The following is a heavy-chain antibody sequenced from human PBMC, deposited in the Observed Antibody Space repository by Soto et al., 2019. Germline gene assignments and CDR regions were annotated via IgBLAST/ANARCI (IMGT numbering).Heavy chain of an antibody. Sequence: GGSLRLSCAASGFTFSNCTMSWVRQAPGKGLEWVSAISGSGGSTYYADSVKGRFTISRDNSKNTVYLQMNSLRAEDTAVYYCANDIVVVPAAIGYYYYGMDVWGHGTTVTFSS. CDR2: ISGSGGST. CDR3: ANDIVVVPAAIGYYYYGMDV. V-gene: IGHV3-23*01. CDR1: GFTFSNCT. J-gene: IGHJ6*02. D-gene: IGHD2-2*02.